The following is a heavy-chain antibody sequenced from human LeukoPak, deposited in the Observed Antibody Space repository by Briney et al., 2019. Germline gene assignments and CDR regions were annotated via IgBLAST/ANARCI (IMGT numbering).Heavy chain of an antibody. Sequence: SETLSLTCTVSGGSISSHYWSWIRQPPGKGLEWIGYIYYSGSTNYNPSLKGRVTISVDTSKNQFSLKLSSVTAADTAVYYCVASRDDFWSGPAFDPWGQGTLVTVSS. J-gene: IGHJ5*02. D-gene: IGHD3-3*01. CDR3: VASRDDFWSGPAFDP. CDR2: IYYSGST. V-gene: IGHV4-59*11. CDR1: GGSISSHY.